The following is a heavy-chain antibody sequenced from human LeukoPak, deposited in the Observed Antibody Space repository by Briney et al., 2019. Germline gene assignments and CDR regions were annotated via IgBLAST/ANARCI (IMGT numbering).Heavy chain of an antibody. V-gene: IGHV1-69*05. Sequence: ASVKVSCKASGGTFSSYAISWARQAPGQGLEWMGGIIPIFGTANYAQKFQGRVTITTDESTSTAYMELSSLRSEDTAVYYCASSPNYYDSSGYPPPRCFQHWGQGTLVTVSS. D-gene: IGHD3-22*01. CDR1: GGTFSSYA. CDR3: ASSPNYYDSSGYPPPRCFQH. CDR2: IIPIFGTA. J-gene: IGHJ1*01.